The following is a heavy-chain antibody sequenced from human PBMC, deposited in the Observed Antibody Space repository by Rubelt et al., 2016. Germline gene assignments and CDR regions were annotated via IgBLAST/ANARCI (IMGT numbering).Heavy chain of an antibody. J-gene: IGHJ4*02. CDR2: ISSSSSYI. Sequence: GGLVQPGGSLRLSCAASGFTFSSYAMSWVRQAPGKGLEWVSFISSSSSYIKYADSVKGRFIISRDNAKNSLYLQMNSLRVEDTAVYYCVRDQYAYYDSSGLYLDYWGQGSLVTVSS. D-gene: IGHD3-22*01. CDR3: VRDQYAYYDSSGLYLDY. CDR1: GFTFSSYA. V-gene: IGHV3-21*04.